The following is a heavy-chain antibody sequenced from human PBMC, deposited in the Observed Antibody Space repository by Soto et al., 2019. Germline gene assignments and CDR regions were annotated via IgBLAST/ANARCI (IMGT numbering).Heavy chain of an antibody. CDR2: ITPIFGTA. V-gene: IGHV1-69*13. J-gene: IGHJ5*02. Sequence: SVKVSCKASGGTFSSYAISWVRQAPGQGLEWMGGITPIFGTANYAQKFQGRVTITADESTSTAYMELSSLRSEDTAVYYCASSGYCSSTRCYAGWLDPWGPRLLVTLSS. CDR3: ASSGYCSSTRCYAGWLDP. D-gene: IGHD2-2*01. CDR1: GGTFSSYA.